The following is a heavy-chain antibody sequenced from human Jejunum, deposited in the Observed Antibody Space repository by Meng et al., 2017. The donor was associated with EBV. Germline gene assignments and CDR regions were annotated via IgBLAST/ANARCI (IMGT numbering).Heavy chain of an antibody. V-gene: IGHV4-34*01. CDR1: GGSFSVDY. CDR2: VHVSGIT. J-gene: IGHJ4*02. D-gene: IGHD2-8*02. Sequence: VRRHLWDARQLRPPDTLALACAVYGGSFSVDYWRWVRQPPVRGFEYIGEVHVSGITNYTPSLKSRVTMSVDASKNQFSLRLTSVTAADTAVYYCARRTGDYVVGYWGQGTLVTVSS. CDR3: ARRTGDYVVGY.